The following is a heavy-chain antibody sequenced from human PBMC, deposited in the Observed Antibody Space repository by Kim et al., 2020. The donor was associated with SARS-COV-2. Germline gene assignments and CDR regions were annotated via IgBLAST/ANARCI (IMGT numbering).Heavy chain of an antibody. D-gene: IGHD2-2*02. Sequence: SETLSLTCAVYGGSFSGYYWSWIRQPPGKGLEWIGEINHSGSTNYNPSLKSRVTISVDTSQNQFSLKLSSVTAPDTAVYYCARGRAGIVPAPILGIGPHYDYYTRDVWGQGTTVTASS. J-gene: IGHJ6*02. CDR1: GGSFSGYY. CDR2: INHSGST. V-gene: IGHV4-34*01. CDR3: ARGRAGIVPAPILGIGPHYDYYTRDV.